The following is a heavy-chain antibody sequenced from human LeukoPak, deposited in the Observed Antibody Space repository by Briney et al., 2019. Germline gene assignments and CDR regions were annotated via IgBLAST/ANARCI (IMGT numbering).Heavy chain of an antibody. CDR3: AGRYCSGGSCPYAFDI. D-gene: IGHD2-15*01. V-gene: IGHV3-7*01. J-gene: IGHJ3*02. Sequence: PGGSLRLSCAASGFTFSSYWMSWVRQAPGKGLEWVANIKQDGSEKYYVDSVKGRFTISRDNAKNSLYLQMNSLRAEDTAVYYCAGRYCSGGSCPYAFDIWGQGTMVTVSS. CDR2: IKQDGSEK. CDR1: GFTFSSYW.